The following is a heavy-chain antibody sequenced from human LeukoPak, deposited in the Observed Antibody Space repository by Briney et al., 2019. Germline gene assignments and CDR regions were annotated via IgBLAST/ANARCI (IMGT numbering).Heavy chain of an antibody. CDR2: INPSGGST. V-gene: IGHV1-46*01. J-gene: IGHJ4*02. D-gene: IGHD6-13*01. CDR1: GYTFTSYY. CDR3: AREFRVAAAGPARDDY. Sequence: ASVKVSCKASGYTFTSYYMHWVRQAPGQGLEWMGIINPSGGSTSYAQKFQGRVTMTRDTSTSTVYMELSSPRSEDTAVYYCAREFRVAAAGPARDDYWGQGTLSPSPQ.